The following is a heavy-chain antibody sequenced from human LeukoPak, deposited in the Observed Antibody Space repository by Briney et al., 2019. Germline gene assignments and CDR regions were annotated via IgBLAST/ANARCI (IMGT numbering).Heavy chain of an antibody. CDR2: ISGSGGST. V-gene: IGHV3-23*01. J-gene: IGHJ4*02. CDR3: AKASGIAAAEDY. Sequence: PGGSLRLSSAASGFTSSSYAMSWVRQAPGKGLEWVSAISGSGGSTYYADSVKGRFTISRDNSKNTLYLQMNSLRAEDTAVYYCAKASGIAAAEDYWGQGTLVTVSS. D-gene: IGHD6-13*01. CDR1: GFTSSSYA.